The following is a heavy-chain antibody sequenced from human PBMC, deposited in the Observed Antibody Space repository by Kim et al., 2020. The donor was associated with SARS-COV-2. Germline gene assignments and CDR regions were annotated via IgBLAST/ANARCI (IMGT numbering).Heavy chain of an antibody. J-gene: IGHJ2*01. CDR1: EFTFSTYW. CDR3: ARDRYTVTCGGVIVHWYFDL. V-gene: IGHV3-7*01. D-gene: IGHD3-16*02. CDR2: IKQDGSEK. Sequence: GGSLRLSCAISEFTFSTYWMSWVRQAPGKGLEWVANIKQDGSEKYYVDSVKGRFTISRDNAKNSLYLQMNSLRAEDTAVYYCARDRYTVTCGGVIVHWYFDLWGRGTLVTVSS.